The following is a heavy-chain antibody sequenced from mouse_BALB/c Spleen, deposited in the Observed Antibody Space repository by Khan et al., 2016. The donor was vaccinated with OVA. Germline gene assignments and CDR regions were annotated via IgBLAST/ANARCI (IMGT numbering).Heavy chain of an antibody. V-gene: IGHV10-1*02. D-gene: IGHD3-1*01. Sequence: EVELVESGGGLVQPKGSLKLACAASGFTFNTYAMNWVRQAPGKGLEWVARIRNKSNNYATYYADSVKDRFTISRDDSQTMLYLQMSNLKTEDTAMYYCVRSAGYYFDDWGQGTTVTVSS. J-gene: IGHJ2*01. CDR3: VRSAGYYFDD. CDR2: IRNKSNNYAT. CDR1: GFTFNTYA.